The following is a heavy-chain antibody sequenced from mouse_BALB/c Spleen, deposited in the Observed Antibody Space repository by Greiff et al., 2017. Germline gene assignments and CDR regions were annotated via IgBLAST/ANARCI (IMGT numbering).Heavy chain of an antibody. D-gene: IGHD1-1*01. CDR2: IWAGVST. Sequence: VKLMESGPGLVAPSQSLSITCTVSGFSLTSYGVHWVRQPPGKGLEWLGVIWAGVSTNYNSALMSRLSISKDNSKSQVFLKMNSLQTDDTAMYYCARAYGSSPAWFAYWGQGTLVTVSA. CDR3: ARAYGSSPAWFAY. J-gene: IGHJ3*01. V-gene: IGHV2-9*02. CDR1: GFSLTSYG.